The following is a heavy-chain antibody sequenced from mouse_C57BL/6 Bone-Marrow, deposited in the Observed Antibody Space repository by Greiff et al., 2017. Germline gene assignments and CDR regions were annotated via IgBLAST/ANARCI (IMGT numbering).Heavy chain of an antibody. J-gene: IGHJ2*01. Sequence: QVHVKQSGAELVKPGASVKMSCKASGYTFTSYWITWVKQRPGQGLEWIGDIYPGSGSTNYNEKFKSKATLTVDTSSSTAYMQLSSLTSEDSAVYYCARPMVTSYYFDYWGQGTTLTVSS. D-gene: IGHD2-2*01. CDR2: IYPGSGST. CDR3: ARPMVTSYYFDY. CDR1: GYTFTSYW. V-gene: IGHV1-55*01.